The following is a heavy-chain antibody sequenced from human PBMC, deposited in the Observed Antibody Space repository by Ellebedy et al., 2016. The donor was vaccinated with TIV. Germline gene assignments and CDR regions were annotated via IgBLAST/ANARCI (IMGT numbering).Heavy chain of an antibody. Sequence: GESLKISCAASGFTFSSYWMHWVRQAPGKGLVWVSRINTDGRSTNYADSVKGRFTLSRDNAKNTVYLLMNSLRADDTAVYYCVRGDVEMATWGQGALVTVSS. D-gene: IGHD5-24*01. CDR3: VRGDVEMAT. V-gene: IGHV3-74*01. CDR2: INTDGRST. CDR1: GFTFSSYW. J-gene: IGHJ4*02.